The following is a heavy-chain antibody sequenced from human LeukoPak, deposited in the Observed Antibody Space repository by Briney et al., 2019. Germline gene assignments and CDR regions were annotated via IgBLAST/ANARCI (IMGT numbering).Heavy chain of an antibody. J-gene: IGHJ1*01. D-gene: IGHD6-13*01. V-gene: IGHV1-8*01. CDR2: MNPNSGNT. Sequence: ASVKVSCKASGYTFTSYDINWVRQATGQGLEWMGWMNPNSGNTGYAQKFQGRVTMTRNTSISTAYMELSSLRSEDTAVYYCASRLSIAAAGTTYFQHWGQGTLVTVPS. CDR1: GYTFTSYD. CDR3: ASRLSIAAAGTTYFQH.